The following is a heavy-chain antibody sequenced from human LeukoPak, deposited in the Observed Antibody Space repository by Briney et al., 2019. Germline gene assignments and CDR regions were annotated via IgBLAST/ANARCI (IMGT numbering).Heavy chain of an antibody. CDR2: FDPEDGET. CDR1: GYTPTELS. J-gene: IGHJ4*02. V-gene: IGHV1-24*01. CDR3: ATDLIALECSTSCYGDY. D-gene: IGHD2-2*01. Sequence: ASVKVSCKVSGYTPTELSMHWVRQAPGKGLEWMGGFDPEDGETIYAQKFQGRVTMTEDTSTDTAYMELSSLRSEDTAVYYCATDLIALECSTSCYGDYWGQGTLVTVSS.